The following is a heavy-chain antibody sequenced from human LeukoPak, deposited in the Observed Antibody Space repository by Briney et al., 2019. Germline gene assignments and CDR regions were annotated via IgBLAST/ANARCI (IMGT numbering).Heavy chain of an antibody. CDR3: ARGGACSSTSCYFDP. J-gene: IGHJ5*02. CDR1: GGSISSGSYY. Sequence: SQTLSLTCTVSGGSISSGSYYWSWIRQPAGKGLEWIGRIYTSGSTNYNPSLKSRVTISVDTSKNQFSLKLSSVTAADTAVYYCARGGACSSTSCYFDPWGQGTLVTVSS. V-gene: IGHV4-61*02. CDR2: IYTSGST. D-gene: IGHD2-2*01.